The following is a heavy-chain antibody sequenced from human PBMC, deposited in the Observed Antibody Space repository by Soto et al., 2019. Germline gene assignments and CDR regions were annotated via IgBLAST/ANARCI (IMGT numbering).Heavy chain of an antibody. J-gene: IGHJ6*02. CDR2: IYWDDDK. Sequence: ESGPTLVNPTQTLTLTCTFSGFSLSTSGVGVGWIRQPPGKALEWLALIYWDDDKRYSPSLKSRLTITKDTSKNQVVLTMTNMDPVDTATYYCAHRKYGSGSPSWWRYYYGMDVWGQGTTVTVSS. D-gene: IGHD3-10*01. CDR3: AHRKYGSGSPSWWRYYYGMDV. V-gene: IGHV2-5*02. CDR1: GFSLSTSGVG.